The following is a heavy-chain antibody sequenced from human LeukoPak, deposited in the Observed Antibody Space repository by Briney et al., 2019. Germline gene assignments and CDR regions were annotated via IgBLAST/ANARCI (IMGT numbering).Heavy chain of an antibody. D-gene: IGHD6-19*01. V-gene: IGHV4-39*07. CDR3: ASDPQYSSGLNWFDP. CDR1: GGSISSYY. J-gene: IGHJ5*02. Sequence: SETLSLTCTVSGGSISSYYWSWIRQPPGKGLEWIGSIYYSGSTYYNPSLKSRVTISVDTSKNQFSLKLSSVTAADTAVYYCASDPQYSSGLNWFDPWGQGTLVTVSS. CDR2: IYYSGST.